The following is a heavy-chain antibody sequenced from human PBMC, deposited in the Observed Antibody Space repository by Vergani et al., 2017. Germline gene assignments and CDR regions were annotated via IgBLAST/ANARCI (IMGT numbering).Heavy chain of an antibody. CDR1: GFTFSSYG. V-gene: IGHV3-33*08. Sequence: VQMVESGGGLVKPGGSLRLSCVASGFTFSSYGLHWVRQAPGKGFEWVAVMWYDGSNKYYADSVKGRFIISRDNPKNTLHLQMNSLRADDTAVYYCTKGSRGYTGYFFDYWGQGTLATVSS. CDR3: TKGSRGYTGYFFDY. J-gene: IGHJ4*02. CDR2: MWYDGSNK. D-gene: IGHD5-12*01.